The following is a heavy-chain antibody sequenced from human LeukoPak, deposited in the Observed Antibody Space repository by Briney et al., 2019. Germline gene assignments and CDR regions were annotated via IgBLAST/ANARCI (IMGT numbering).Heavy chain of an antibody. V-gene: IGHV4-4*07. D-gene: IGHD6-13*01. CDR3: ARDLYSSRTNDAFVI. J-gene: IGHJ3*02. CDR2: IYSSGST. CDR1: GGYIDSYY. Sequence: SETLSLTCTVSGGYIDSYYWNWIRQPAGRGLEWIGRIYSSGSTNYNPSLKSRVTISVGTSKIQFSLKLSSVTAADTAVYYCARDLYSSRTNDAFVIWGQGTMVTVSS.